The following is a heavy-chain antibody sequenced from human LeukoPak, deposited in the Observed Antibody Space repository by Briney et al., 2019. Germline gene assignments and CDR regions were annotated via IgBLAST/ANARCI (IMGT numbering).Heavy chain of an antibody. J-gene: IGHJ4*02. V-gene: IGHV3-74*01. CDR1: GFTFSDLW. CDR2: IGNDASNT. D-gene: IGHD3-10*01. CDR3: VRGRSGYYFDY. Sequence: PGGSLRLSCAASGFTFSDLWMHWVRQAPGKGLVWVSRIGNDASNTAYADSVKGRFTISRDNAKNTLYLQMNSLRVEDTAVYYCVRGRSGYYFDYRGQGTLVTVSS.